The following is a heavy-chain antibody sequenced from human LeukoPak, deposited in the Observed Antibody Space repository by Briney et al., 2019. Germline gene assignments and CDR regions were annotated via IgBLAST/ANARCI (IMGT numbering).Heavy chain of an antibody. CDR3: ARSGYDSSGYYFGFDY. Sequence: PSQTLSLTCTVSGGSISSGSYYWSWIRQPPGKGLEWIGSIYHSGSTYYNPSLKSRVTISVDTSKNQFSLKLSSVTAADTAVYYCARSGYDSSGYYFGFDYWGQGTLVTVSS. V-gene: IGHV4-39*07. J-gene: IGHJ4*02. D-gene: IGHD3-22*01. CDR1: GGSISSGSYY. CDR2: IYHSGST.